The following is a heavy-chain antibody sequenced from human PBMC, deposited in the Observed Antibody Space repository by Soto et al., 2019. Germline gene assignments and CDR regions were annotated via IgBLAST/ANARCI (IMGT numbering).Heavy chain of an antibody. Sequence: PGGSLRLSCAASGFTFNNYEMNWVRQAPGKGLQWVSYISSSGGSIYYADSVKGRFTISRDNAKNSLYLQMNSLRAEDTAVYYCARVSRIPLQGMDVWGQATTVTVSS. V-gene: IGHV3-48*03. J-gene: IGHJ6*02. CDR1: GFTFNNYE. CDR3: ARVSRIPLQGMDV. D-gene: IGHD2-21*01. CDR2: ISSSGGSI.